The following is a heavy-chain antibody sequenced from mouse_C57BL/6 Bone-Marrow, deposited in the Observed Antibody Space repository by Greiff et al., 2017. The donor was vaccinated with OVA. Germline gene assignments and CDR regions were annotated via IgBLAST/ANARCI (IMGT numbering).Heavy chain of an antibody. CDR3: AREGYYGIYFDY. Sequence: EVMLVESGGDLVKPGGSLKLSCAASGFTFSSYGMSWVRQTPEKRLEWVATISDGGSYTYYPDNVKGRFTISRDNAKNNLYLQMSHLKSEDTAMYYCAREGYYGIYFDYWGQGTTLTVSS. V-gene: IGHV5-4*01. CDR1: GFTFSSYG. J-gene: IGHJ2*01. CDR2: ISDGGSYT. D-gene: IGHD1-1*01.